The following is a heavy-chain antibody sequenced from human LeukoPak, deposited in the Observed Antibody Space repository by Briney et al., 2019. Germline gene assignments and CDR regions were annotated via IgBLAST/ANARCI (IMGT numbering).Heavy chain of an antibody. CDR1: GYSFTSYW. V-gene: IGHV5-51*01. CDR3: ARLMVQEFFHPDPYYFDY. D-gene: IGHD2-8*01. J-gene: IGHJ4*02. CDR2: IYPGDSDT. Sequence: GESLKISCKGSGYSFTSYWIGWVRQMTGKGLEWMGIIYPGDSDTRYSPSFQGQVTISADKSISTAYLQWSSLKASDTAMYYCARLMVQEFFHPDPYYFDYGGQETLVTVSS.